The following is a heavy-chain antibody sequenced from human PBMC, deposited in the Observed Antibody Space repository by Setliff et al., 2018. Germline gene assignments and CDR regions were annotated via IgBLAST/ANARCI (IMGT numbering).Heavy chain of an antibody. CDR3: AREGVDTRSSTDYRYYMDV. V-gene: IGHV1-69*13. Sequence: ASVKVSCKASGGTFSSYAIDWVRQAPGQGLEWMGGIIPMFGTTNYAQRFRGRVTITADESTNTAYMELSSLRSEDTATYYCAREGVDTRSSTDYRYYMDVWGKGTTVTVSS. D-gene: IGHD5-18*01. J-gene: IGHJ6*03. CDR1: GGTFSSYA. CDR2: IIPMFGTT.